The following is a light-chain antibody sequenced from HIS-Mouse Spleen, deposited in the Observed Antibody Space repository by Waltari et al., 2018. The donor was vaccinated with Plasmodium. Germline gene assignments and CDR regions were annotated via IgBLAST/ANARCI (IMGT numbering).Light chain of an antibody. J-gene: IGLJ2*01. Sequence: QSVLTQPPSVSAAPGQKVTISCPGVSSNIGNNYVSWSQQPPGTAPNLLIYDNNKRPSGIPDRFSGSKSGTSATLGITGLQTGDEADYYCGTWDSSLSAGVVFGGGTKLTVL. CDR2: DNN. V-gene: IGLV1-51*01. CDR3: GTWDSSLSAGVV. CDR1: SSNIGNNY.